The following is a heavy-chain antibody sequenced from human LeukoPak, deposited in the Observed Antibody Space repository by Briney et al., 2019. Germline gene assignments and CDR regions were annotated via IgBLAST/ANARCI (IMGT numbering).Heavy chain of an antibody. CDR2: INPSGGST. Sequence: ASVKVSCKASGYTFTSYYMRWVRQAPGQGLEWMGIINPSGGSTSYAQKFQGRVTMTRDTSTSTVYMELSSLRSEDTAVYYCAADRAYTYGNSFFDPWGRGTLVTVSS. D-gene: IGHD5-18*01. J-gene: IGHJ5*02. V-gene: IGHV1-46*01. CDR3: AADRAYTYGNSFFDP. CDR1: GYTFTSYY.